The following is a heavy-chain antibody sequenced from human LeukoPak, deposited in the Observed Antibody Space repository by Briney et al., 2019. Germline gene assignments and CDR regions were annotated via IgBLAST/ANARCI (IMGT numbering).Heavy chain of an antibody. D-gene: IGHD3-10*01. CDR3: ARVPFGSGSYSTLDY. J-gene: IGHJ4*02. CDR1: GFTFSTNA. CDR2: ISGSGDGR. V-gene: IGHV3-23*01. Sequence: PGGSLRLSCAASGFTFSTNAMTWVRQAPGKGLEWVSAISGSGDGRYEDSVKGRFTISRDNSKNTLFLQMKSPRAEDTAVYYCARVPFGSGSYSTLDYWGQGTLVTVSS.